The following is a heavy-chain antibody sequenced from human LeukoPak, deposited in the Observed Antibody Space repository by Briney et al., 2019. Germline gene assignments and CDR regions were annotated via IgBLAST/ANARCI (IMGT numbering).Heavy chain of an antibody. J-gene: IGHJ5*02. D-gene: IGHD5/OR15-5a*01. V-gene: IGHV4-59*01. CDR1: GGSISNYF. CDR3: ARGLNSVWFDP. Sequence: SETLSLTCTVSGGSISNYFWSWIRQPPGKGLEWMGFIFQTGSTNYNPSLKSRITISLDTSKNQLSLNLSSVTTADTAVYYCARGLNSVWFDPWGQGALVTVSS. CDR2: IFQTGST.